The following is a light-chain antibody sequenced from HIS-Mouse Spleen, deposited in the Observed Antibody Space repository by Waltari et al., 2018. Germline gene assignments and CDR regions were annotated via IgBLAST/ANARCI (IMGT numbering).Light chain of an antibody. CDR1: ALPKKY. V-gene: IGLV3-10*01. CDR2: EDS. Sequence: SYELTQPPSVSVSPGQTARITCPGDALPKKYAYWYQQKSGQATVLVIYEDSKRPSGIPERFSGSSSGKMATLTISGAQVEDEADYYCYSTDSSGNHRVFGGGTKLTVL. J-gene: IGLJ2*01. CDR3: YSTDSSGNHRV.